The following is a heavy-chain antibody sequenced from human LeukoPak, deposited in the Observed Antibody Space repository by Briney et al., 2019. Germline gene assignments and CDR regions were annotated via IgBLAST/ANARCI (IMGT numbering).Heavy chain of an antibody. CDR1: GGSFSGYY. V-gene: IGHV4-34*01. CDR3: ARGEATYYYDSSGYYIDY. CDR2: INHSGST. J-gene: IGHJ4*02. D-gene: IGHD3-22*01. Sequence: PSETLSLTCAVYGGSFSGYYWSWIRQPPGKGLEWIGEINHSGSTNYNPSLKSRVTISEDTSKNQFSLKLSSVTAADTAVYYCARGEATYYYDSSGYYIDYWGQGTLVTVSS.